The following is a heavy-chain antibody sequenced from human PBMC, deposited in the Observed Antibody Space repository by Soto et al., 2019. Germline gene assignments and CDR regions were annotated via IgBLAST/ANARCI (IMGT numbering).Heavy chain of an antibody. J-gene: IGHJ5*02. CDR2: ISGGSGTT. D-gene: IGHD5-18*01. V-gene: IGHV3-23*01. Sequence: EVQLLESGGGLVQPGGSLRLSCAASGFAFSSYAMSWVRQAPGKGLEWVSAISGGSGTTYYADSVKVRFTISRDNSKNTLYLQMSSLRDEDTAVYYCAKRMGWNRAYSYGYESWGQGTLVTVSS. CDR3: AKRMGWNRAYSYGYES. CDR1: GFAFSSYA.